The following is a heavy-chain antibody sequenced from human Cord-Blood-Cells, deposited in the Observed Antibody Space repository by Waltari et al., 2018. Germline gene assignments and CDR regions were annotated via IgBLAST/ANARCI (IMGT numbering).Heavy chain of an antibody. CDR1: GYTFTGYY. CDR2: INPNRGGT. CDR3: ARGQGASSSWYYFDY. Sequence: QVQLVQSGAEVKKPGASVKVSCKASGYTFTGYYMHWVRQAPGQGLEWMGRINPNRGGTNYAQKFQGWVTMTRDTSISTAYMELSRLRSDDTAVYYCARGQGASSSWYYFDYWGQGTLVTVSS. D-gene: IGHD6-13*01. J-gene: IGHJ4*02. V-gene: IGHV1-2*04.